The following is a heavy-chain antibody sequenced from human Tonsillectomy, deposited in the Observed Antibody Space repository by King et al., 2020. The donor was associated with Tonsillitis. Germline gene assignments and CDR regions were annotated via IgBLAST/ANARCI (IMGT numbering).Heavy chain of an antibody. Sequence: VQLVESGGGLVQPGGSLRLSCAASGFTFRNYAMSWVRQAPGKGREHVSAITGRDHSTYYAASVKGRFTISRDNSKSTLYLQMNSLRAEDTAVYFCAKKAMSYGGNSGPFDYWGQGNLVTVSS. V-gene: IGHV3-23*04. CDR2: ITGRDHST. CDR1: GFTFRNYA. D-gene: IGHD4-23*01. CDR3: AKKAMSYGGNSGPFDY. J-gene: IGHJ4*02.